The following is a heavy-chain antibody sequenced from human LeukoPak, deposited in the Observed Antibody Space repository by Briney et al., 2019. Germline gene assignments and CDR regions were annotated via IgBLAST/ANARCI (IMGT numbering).Heavy chain of an antibody. CDR2: LSASGGGT. CDR1: GFTFSSYA. D-gene: IGHD3-22*01. Sequence: GGSLRLSCAASGFTFSSYAMSWVRQAPGQGLEWVSALSASGGGTYYADSVKGRFTISRDNSKNTLYLQMNSLRAEDTAVYYCARVGYYYDSSGYYSFDYWGQGTLVTVSS. J-gene: IGHJ4*02. V-gene: IGHV3-23*01. CDR3: ARVGYYYDSSGYYSFDY.